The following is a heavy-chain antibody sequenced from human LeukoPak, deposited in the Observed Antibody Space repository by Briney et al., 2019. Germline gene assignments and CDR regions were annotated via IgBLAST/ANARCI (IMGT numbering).Heavy chain of an antibody. V-gene: IGHV1-8*01. CDR2: MNPNSGNT. J-gene: IGHJ4*02. Sequence: ASVKVSCKASGYTFTSYDINWVRQATGQGLEWMGWMNPNSGNTGYAQKFQGRVTMTRNTSISTAYMELSSLRSEDTAAYYCARGRVRFLEWLLAYWGQGTLVTVSS. CDR1: GYTFTSYD. D-gene: IGHD3-3*01. CDR3: ARGRVRFLEWLLAY.